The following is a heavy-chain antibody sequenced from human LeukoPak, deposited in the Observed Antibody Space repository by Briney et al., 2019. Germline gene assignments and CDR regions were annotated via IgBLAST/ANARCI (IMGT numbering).Heavy chain of an antibody. V-gene: IGHV3-23*01. D-gene: IGHD3-10*01. J-gene: IGHJ4*02. CDR1: GFTFSSYA. CDR3: AKDGVAPGSSGDYFDY. Sequence: PGGSLRLSCAASGFTFSSYAMSWVRQAPGKGLEWVSTITRSGVNTYYADSVKGRFTISRDDSRNTLYLQMNSLRAEDTAVYSWAKDGVAPGSSGDYFDYWGQGTLVTVSS. CDR2: ITRSGVNT.